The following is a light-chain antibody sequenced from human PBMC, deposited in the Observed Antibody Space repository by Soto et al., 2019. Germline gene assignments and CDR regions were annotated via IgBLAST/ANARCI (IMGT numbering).Light chain of an antibody. Sequence: KQMTNSPSTLPAYVGDRVTIACRASQSISNWLAWYQQKPGTAPKLLIYHASTLESGVPSRCSGTGSEIALTLTISRPQPDDFATYYCQQYNSYSFGQGTKVDIK. CDR2: HAS. CDR3: QQYNSYS. J-gene: IGKJ1*01. V-gene: IGKV1-5*01. CDR1: QSISNW.